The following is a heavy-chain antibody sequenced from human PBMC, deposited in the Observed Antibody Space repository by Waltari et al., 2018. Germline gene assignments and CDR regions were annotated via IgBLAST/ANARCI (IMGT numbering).Heavy chain of an antibody. D-gene: IGHD4-17*01. Sequence: QLQLQESGPGLVKPSETLSLTCTVSGGSISSSSYYWGWIRQPPGKGLEWIGSIYYSGSTYYNPSLKSRVTISVDTSKNQFSLKLSSVTAADTAVYYCARGRPMTTVPPWDYWGQGTLVTVSS. CDR1: GGSISSSSYY. J-gene: IGHJ4*02. CDR3: ARGRPMTTVPPWDY. CDR2: IYYSGST. V-gene: IGHV4-39*07.